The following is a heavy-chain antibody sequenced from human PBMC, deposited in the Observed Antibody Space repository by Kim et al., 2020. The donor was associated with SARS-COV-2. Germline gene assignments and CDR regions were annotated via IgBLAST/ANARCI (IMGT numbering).Heavy chain of an antibody. J-gene: IGHJ4*02. CDR3: AKEGSRRFGELSYFDY. V-gene: IGHV3-33*06. Sequence: GGSLRLSCVASGFTFSSYGMHWVRQAPGKGLEWVAAIWYDGSNKYYADSVKSRFTISRDNSKNTLYLQMNSLRAEDTAVYYCAKEGSRRFGELSYFDYWGQGTLVTVSS. CDR2: IWYDGSNK. D-gene: IGHD3-10*01. CDR1: GFTFSSYG.